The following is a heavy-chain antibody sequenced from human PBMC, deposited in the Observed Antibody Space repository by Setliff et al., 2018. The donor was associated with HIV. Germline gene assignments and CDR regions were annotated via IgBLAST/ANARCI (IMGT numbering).Heavy chain of an antibody. J-gene: IGHJ4*02. CDR3: ASGYGSGSYPGD. Sequence: PSETLSLTCTVSGGSISSSSYYWGWIRQPPGKGLEWIGSVYYSGTTYYNPSLESRVTISVDTSKNQFSLKLSSVTAADTAVYYCASGYGSGSYPGDRGQGTQVTVSS. CDR1: GGSISSSSYY. V-gene: IGHV4-39*07. CDR2: VYYSGTT. D-gene: IGHD3-10*01.